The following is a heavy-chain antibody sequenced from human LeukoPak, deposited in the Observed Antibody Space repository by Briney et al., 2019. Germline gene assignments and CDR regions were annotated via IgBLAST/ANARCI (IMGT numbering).Heavy chain of an antibody. D-gene: IGHD1-26*01. CDR2: ISHDGNRQ. CDR3: ARDHSGWDYFDY. V-gene: IGHV3-30*03. CDR1: GFTFNIHG. Sequence: PGGSLRLSCVASGFTFNIHGMHWVRQAPNKGLEWVAVISHDGNRQYYGGSVKGRFTVARDNSKNTLYLQMNSLTVEDTAVYFCARDHSGWDYFDYWGQGTVVSVSS. J-gene: IGHJ4*02.